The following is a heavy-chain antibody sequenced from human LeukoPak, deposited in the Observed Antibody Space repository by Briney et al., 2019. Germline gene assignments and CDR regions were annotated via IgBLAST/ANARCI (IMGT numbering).Heavy chain of an antibody. CDR2: IIPIFGTA. D-gene: IGHD3-3*01. CDR3: ARDVKGSDFWSGYYTQAFDY. Sequence: ASVKVSCKASGGTFSSYAISWVRQAPGQGLEWMGGIIPIFGTANYAQKFQGRVTITADESTSTAYMELSSLRSEDTAVYYCARDVKGSDFWSGYYTQAFDYWGQGTLVTVSS. J-gene: IGHJ4*02. V-gene: IGHV1-69*01. CDR1: GGTFSSYA.